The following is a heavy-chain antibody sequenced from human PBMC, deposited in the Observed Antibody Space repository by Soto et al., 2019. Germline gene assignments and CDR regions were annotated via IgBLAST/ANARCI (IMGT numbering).Heavy chain of an antibody. CDR3: ARDGTGGDNGVGYFDY. Sequence: GGSLRLSCAASGFTFSSYAIHWVRQAPGEGLEYVSAISRNGGSAYYANSVKGRFTISRDNSKNTLYLQMGSLRTDDMAVYYCARDGTGGDNGVGYFDYWGQGTLVTVSS. D-gene: IGHD4-17*01. V-gene: IGHV3-64*01. CDR2: ISRNGGSA. J-gene: IGHJ4*02. CDR1: GFTFSSYA.